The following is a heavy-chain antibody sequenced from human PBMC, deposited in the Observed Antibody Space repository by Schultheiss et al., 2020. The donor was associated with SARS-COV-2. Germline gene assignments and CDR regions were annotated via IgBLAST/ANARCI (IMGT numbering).Heavy chain of an antibody. CDR1: GGSISSGGYY. V-gene: IGHV4-39*07. J-gene: IGHJ6*02. CDR2: IYTSGST. Sequence: SETLSLTCTVSGGSISSGGYYWGWIRQPPGKGLEWIGRIYTSGSTYYNPSLNSRVTISVDTSKNQFSLKLSSVTAADTAVYYCAREGPEAYGMDVWGQGTTVTVSS. CDR3: AREGPEAYGMDV.